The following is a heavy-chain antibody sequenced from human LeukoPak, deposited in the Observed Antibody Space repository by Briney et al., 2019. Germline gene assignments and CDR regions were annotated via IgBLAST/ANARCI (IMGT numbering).Heavy chain of an antibody. V-gene: IGHV3-30*03. J-gene: IGHJ4*02. CDR1: GFTFSSYG. Sequence: LSGGSLRLSCAASGFTFSSYGMHWVRQAPGKGLEWVAVISYDGSNKYYADSVKGRFTISRDNSKNTLYLQMNSLRAEDTAVYYCARHIPRGNNYFDCWGQGTLVTVSS. CDR3: ARHIPRGNNYFDC. CDR2: ISYDGSNK. D-gene: IGHD1/OR15-1a*01.